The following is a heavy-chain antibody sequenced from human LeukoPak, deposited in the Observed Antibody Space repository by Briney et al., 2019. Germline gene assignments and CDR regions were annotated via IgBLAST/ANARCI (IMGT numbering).Heavy chain of an antibody. V-gene: IGHV3-23*01. J-gene: IGHJ4*02. CDR1: GFTFSSYA. D-gene: IGHD2-8*01. Sequence: GGSLRLSCAASGFTFSSYAMSWVRQAPGKGLEWVSAISGSGGSTYYADSVKGRFTISRDNSKNTLYLQMNSLRAEDTAVYYCAKARPYCTNGVCSEWGWGQGTLVTVSS. CDR3: AKARPYCTNGVCSEWG. CDR2: ISGSGGST.